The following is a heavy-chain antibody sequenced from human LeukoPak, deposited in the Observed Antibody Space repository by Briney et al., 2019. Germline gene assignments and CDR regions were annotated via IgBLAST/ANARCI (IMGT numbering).Heavy chain of an antibody. J-gene: IGHJ6*02. V-gene: IGHV4-59*01. CDR1: GGSISSYY. CDR2: IYYSGST. CDR3: ARMPWYYGMDV. Sequence: SETLSLTCTVSGGSISSYYWSWIRQPPGKGLEWIGYIYYSGSTNYNPSLKSRVTISVDTSKNQSSLKLSSVTAADTAVYYCARMPWYYGMDVWGQGTTVTVSS. D-gene: IGHD2-2*01.